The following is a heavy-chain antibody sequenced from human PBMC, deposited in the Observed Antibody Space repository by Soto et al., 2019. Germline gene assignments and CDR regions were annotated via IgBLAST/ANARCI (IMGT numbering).Heavy chain of an antibody. V-gene: IGHV4-61*01. CDR1: GGSVNSGNYY. D-gene: IGHD3-10*01. CDR3: ARVGVTVIQGADY. CDR2: IYYSGST. Sequence: QVQLQESGPGLVKPSETLSLTCSVSGGSVNSGNYYWSWIRQPPGKGLEWIGYIYYSGSTNYNPSLKSRVTISLATSKTQFSLSLNSVTAADTAVYYCARVGVTVIQGADYWGQGTLVTVSS. J-gene: IGHJ4*02.